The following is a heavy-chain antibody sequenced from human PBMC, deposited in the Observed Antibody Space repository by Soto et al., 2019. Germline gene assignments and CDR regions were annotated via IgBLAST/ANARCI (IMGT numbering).Heavy chain of an antibody. J-gene: IGHJ5*02. D-gene: IGHD3-3*01. CDR2: INSDGSST. CDR3: ARDDYDFWSGHPFHNWFDP. CDR1: GFTFSSYW. V-gene: IGHV3-74*01. Sequence: QPGGSLRLSCAASGFTFSSYWMHWVRQAPGKGLVWVSRINSDGSSTSYADSVKGRFTISRDNAKNTLYLQMNSLRAEDTAVYYCARDDYDFWSGHPFHNWFDPWGQGTLVTVSS.